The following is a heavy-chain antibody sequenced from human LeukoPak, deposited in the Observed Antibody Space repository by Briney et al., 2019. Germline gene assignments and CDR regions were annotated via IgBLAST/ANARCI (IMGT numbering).Heavy chain of an antibody. J-gene: IGHJ4*02. V-gene: IGHV4-39*07. CDR3: ARINQWLEQGIDY. CDR1: GGSISSSSYY. Sequence: SETLSLTCTVSGGSISSSSYYWGWIRQPPGKGLEWIGSIYYSGSTYYNPSLKSRVTISVDTSKNQFSLKLSSVTAADTAVYYCARINQWLEQGIDYWGQGTLVTVSS. D-gene: IGHD6-19*01. CDR2: IYYSGST.